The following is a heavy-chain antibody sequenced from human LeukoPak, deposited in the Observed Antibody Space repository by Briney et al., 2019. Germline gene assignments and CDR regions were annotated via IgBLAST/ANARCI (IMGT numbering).Heavy chain of an antibody. V-gene: IGHV3-64D*06. CDR1: GFTFSSYA. D-gene: IGHD6-13*01. CDR2: ISSNGGST. CDR3: VKAASAAAVHRGFDP. Sequence: GGSLRLSCSASGFTFSSYAMHWVRQAPGKGLEYVSAISSNGGSTYYADSVKGRFTISRGNSKNTLYLQMSSLRAEDTAVYYCVKAASAAAVHRGFDPWGQGTLVTVSS. J-gene: IGHJ5*02.